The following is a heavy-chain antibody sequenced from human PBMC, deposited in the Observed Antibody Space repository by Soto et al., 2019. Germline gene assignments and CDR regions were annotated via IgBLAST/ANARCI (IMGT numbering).Heavy chain of an antibody. CDR3: AREGPAARHFDY. CDR1: GYTFTSYY. Sequence: QVQLVQSGAEVKKPGASVKVSCKASGYTFTSYYMHWVRQAPGQGLEWMGIINPSGGSTSYAQKFQGRVTMTRDTSTSTGYMGLSSLRSEDTAVYYCAREGPAARHFDYWGQGTLVTVSS. V-gene: IGHV1-46*01. J-gene: IGHJ4*02. D-gene: IGHD6-6*01. CDR2: INPSGGST.